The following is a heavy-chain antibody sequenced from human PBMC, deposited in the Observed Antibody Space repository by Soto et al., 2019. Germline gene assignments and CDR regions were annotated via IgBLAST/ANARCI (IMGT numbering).Heavy chain of an antibody. CDR1: GYSFTDYH. CDR2: INPKSGGT. D-gene: IGHD2-8*01. J-gene: IGHJ6*02. CDR3: ARGDSTDCSNGVCSFFYNHDMDV. V-gene: IGHV1-2*04. Sequence: ASVKVSCKAPGYSFTDYHIHWVRQAPGQGLEWLGRINPKSGGTSTAQKFQGWVTMTTDTSISTASMELTRLTSDDTAIYYCARGDSTDCSNGVCSFFYNHDMDVWGQGTTVTVSS.